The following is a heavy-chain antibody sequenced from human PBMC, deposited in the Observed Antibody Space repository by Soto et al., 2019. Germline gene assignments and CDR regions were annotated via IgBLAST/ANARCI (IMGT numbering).Heavy chain of an antibody. V-gene: IGHV3-23*01. Sequence: EVQLLESGGGLVQPGGSLRLSCAASGFTFSSYAMSWVRQAPGKGLEWVSAISGSGGSTYYADSVKGRFTISRDNSKNTLYLQMNSLRAGDTAVYYCAKDFFGVVIMDYFDYWGQGTLVTVSS. CDR2: ISGSGGST. CDR1: GFTFSSYA. D-gene: IGHD3-3*01. CDR3: AKDFFGVVIMDYFDY. J-gene: IGHJ4*02.